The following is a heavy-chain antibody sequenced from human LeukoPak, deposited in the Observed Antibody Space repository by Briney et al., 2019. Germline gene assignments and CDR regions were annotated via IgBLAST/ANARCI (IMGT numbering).Heavy chain of an antibody. J-gene: IGHJ5*02. Sequence: GRSLRLSCAASGFTFSSYGMHWVRQAPGKGLEWVAVIWYDGSNKYYADSVKGRFTISRDNSKSTLYLQMNSLRAEDTAVYYCARDRGYGGNSGLDPWGQGTLVTVSS. CDR1: GFTFSSYG. CDR2: IWYDGSNK. D-gene: IGHD4-23*01. V-gene: IGHV3-33*01. CDR3: ARDRGYGGNSGLDP.